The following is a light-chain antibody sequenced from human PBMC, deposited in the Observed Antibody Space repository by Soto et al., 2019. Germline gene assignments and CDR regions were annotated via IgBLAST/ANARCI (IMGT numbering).Light chain of an antibody. CDR3: QQYKNWPWT. V-gene: IGKV3-15*01. J-gene: IGKJ1*01. CDR2: GAS. Sequence: VVLTHSADALSVSPEERATLSCMASQSISSSSLAWYQQKPGQAPSLLIYGASTRATGIPARFSGSGSGTEFTLTISILQSEDCAVYYCQQYKNWPWTFGEGTKVDIK. CDR1: QSISSS.